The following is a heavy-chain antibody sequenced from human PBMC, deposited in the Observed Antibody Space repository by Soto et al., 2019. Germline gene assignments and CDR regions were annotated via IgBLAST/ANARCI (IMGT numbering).Heavy chain of an antibody. J-gene: IGHJ4*02. CDR3: ASHPGGGGY. CDR2: IYSGGYT. D-gene: IGHD3-10*01. V-gene: IGHV3-53*01. CDR1: GFTVSNNY. Sequence: EVQLVESGGGLIQPGGSLRLSCAVSGFTVSNNYMSWVRQAPGKGLEGVSVIYSGGYTAYGDSVKGRFTISRDNSKNTQLPQMNTLRPGHPAVDSCASHPGGGGYWGQGTLVTVSS.